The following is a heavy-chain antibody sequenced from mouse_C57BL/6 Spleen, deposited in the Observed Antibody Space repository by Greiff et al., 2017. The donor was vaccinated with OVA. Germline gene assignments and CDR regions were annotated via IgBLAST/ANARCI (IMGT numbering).Heavy chain of an antibody. V-gene: IGHV3-6*01. J-gene: IGHJ3*01. D-gene: IGHD2-1*01. CDR2: ISYDGSN. CDR1: GYSITSGYY. CDR3: ARGGIYYGNSWFAY. Sequence: EVKLMESGPGLVKPSQSLSLTCSVTGYSITSGYYWNWIRQFPGNKLEWMGYISYDGSNNYNPSLKNRISITRDTSKNQFFLKLNSVTTEDTATYYGARGGIYYGNSWFAYWGQGTLVTVSA.